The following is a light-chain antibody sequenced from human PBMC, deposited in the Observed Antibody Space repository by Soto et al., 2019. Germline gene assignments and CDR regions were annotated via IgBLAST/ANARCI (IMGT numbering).Light chain of an antibody. J-gene: IGLJ1*01. CDR1: SSDVGGYNF. Sequence: QSVLTQPASVSGSPGQSITISCTGTSSDVGGYNFVSWYQQYPGKAPKLMIHDVTSRPSGVSNRFSGSKSGTTASLTISGLQAEDEADYYCCSYTRSTSYVFVTGTRSPS. CDR2: DVT. CDR3: CSYTRSTSYV. V-gene: IGLV2-14*01.